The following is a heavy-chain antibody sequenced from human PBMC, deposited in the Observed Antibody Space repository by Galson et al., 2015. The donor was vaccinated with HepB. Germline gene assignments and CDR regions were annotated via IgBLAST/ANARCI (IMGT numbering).Heavy chain of an antibody. V-gene: IGHV3-66*02. CDR2: IYSGGRT. Sequence: SLRLSCAASGFTVSRNYMSWVRQAPGKGLEWVSVIYSGGRTYYADSVKGRFTISRDNSKNTLYLQMNSLRAEDTAVYYCARDSTLPTFSYWGQGTLVTVSS. CDR3: ARDSTLPTFSY. J-gene: IGHJ4*02. D-gene: IGHD3-16*01. CDR1: GFTVSRNY.